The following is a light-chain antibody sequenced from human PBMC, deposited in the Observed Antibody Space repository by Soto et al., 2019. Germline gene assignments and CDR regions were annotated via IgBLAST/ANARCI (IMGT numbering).Light chain of an antibody. CDR3: NSYTRSSSVI. CDR1: SSDVGGYKY. J-gene: IGLJ2*01. Sequence: QSALTQPASVSGSPGQSITISCTGTSSDVGGYKYVYWYQQYPGKAPKLMIYEVSNRPSGVSNRFSGSKSGNTASLTISGLQADDEADYYCNSYTRSSSVIFGGGTKLTVL. V-gene: IGLV2-14*01. CDR2: EVS.